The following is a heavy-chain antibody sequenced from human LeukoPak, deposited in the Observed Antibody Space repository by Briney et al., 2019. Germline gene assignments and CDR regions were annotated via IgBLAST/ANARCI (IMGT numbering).Heavy chain of an antibody. CDR1: GFNVSTNY. Sequence: PGGSLRLSCAASGFNVSTNYMSWVRPAPGKGLEWVSVIYSGGGTYYADSVKGRFTISRDNSKNTLYLQMNSLRAEDTAVYYCARAQGTYYYLSVWGQGTLVTVSS. CDR2: IYSGGGT. D-gene: IGHD2/OR15-2a*01. CDR3: ARAQGTYYYLSV. V-gene: IGHV3-53*01. J-gene: IGHJ4*02.